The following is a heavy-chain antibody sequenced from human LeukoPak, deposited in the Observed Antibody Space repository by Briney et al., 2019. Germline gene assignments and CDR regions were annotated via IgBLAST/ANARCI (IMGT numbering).Heavy chain of an antibody. CDR1: GGSISSGDYY. CDR2: IYYSGST. CDR3: ARESPSIAAAGTLDY. Sequence: SETLSLTCTVSGGSISSGDYYWSWIRQPPGKGLEWIGYIYYSGSTYYNPSLKSRVTISVDTSKNQFSLKLSSVTAADTAVYYCARESPSIAAAGTLDYWGQGTLVTVSS. J-gene: IGHJ4*02. V-gene: IGHV4-30-4*02. D-gene: IGHD6-13*01.